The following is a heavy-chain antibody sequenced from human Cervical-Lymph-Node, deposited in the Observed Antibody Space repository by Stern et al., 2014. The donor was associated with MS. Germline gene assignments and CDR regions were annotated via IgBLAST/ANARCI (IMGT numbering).Heavy chain of an antibody. Sequence: QVQLVESGPEVKKPGSSVKVSCKASGATLSHYAINWVRQAPGQGLEWVAGLIRIIVTTNYARKFQSRVTVTADDSTNTAHMELSSLRSEDTAVYYCSRSNPACSRLNAFDVWGQGTTVTVSS. CDR3: SRSNPACSRLNAFDV. V-gene: IGHV1-69*01. D-gene: IGHD2-15*01. J-gene: IGHJ6*02. CDR2: LIRIIVTT. CDR1: GATLSHYA.